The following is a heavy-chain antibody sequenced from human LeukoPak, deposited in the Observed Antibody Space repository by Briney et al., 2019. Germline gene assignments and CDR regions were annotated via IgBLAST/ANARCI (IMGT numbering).Heavy chain of an antibody. CDR3: AGGNLSGDHDF. Sequence: ASVKVSCKASXYXXTXXYLHXXXXXXGQXXEWMGWINPNSGGXXSAQKFQGRVTLTSDTSITTAYMELSRLKSDDTAVYYCAGGNLSGDHDFWGQGTLVTVSS. V-gene: IGHV1-2*02. D-gene: IGHD1-26*01. CDR2: INPNSGGX. CDR1: XYXXTXXY. J-gene: IGHJ4*02.